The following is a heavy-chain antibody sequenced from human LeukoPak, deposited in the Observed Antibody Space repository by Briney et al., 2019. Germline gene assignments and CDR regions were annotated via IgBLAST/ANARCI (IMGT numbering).Heavy chain of an antibody. V-gene: IGHV3-7*01. CDR3: AAWGLYNF. CDR2: INLRGGAS. Sequence: GGSLRLSCAASGFSLSDHWMNWVRQAPGKGLEWVANINLRGGASLYVDSVRGRFTISRDNAKNSLYLQMSSLKVEDTAVYYCAAWGLYNFWGQGTLVTVSS. D-gene: IGHD7-27*01. CDR1: GFSLSDHW. J-gene: IGHJ4*02.